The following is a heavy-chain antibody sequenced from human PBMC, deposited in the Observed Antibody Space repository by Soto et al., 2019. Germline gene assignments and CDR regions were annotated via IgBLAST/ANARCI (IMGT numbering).Heavy chain of an antibody. CDR1: GGTLNNYA. D-gene: IGHD6-13*01. Sequence: QVQLVQSGAEVKKPGSSLKVSCTASGGTLNNYAISWLRQAPGQGLEWMGGIITAFGPAIYAQKFQGRVSIPADESTQTAHRALSSLRSEDTAVYYCAAGGSWANLDTWGQGTLVTVPS. CDR2: IITAFGPA. CDR3: AAGGSWANLDT. V-gene: IGHV1-69*01. J-gene: IGHJ5*02.